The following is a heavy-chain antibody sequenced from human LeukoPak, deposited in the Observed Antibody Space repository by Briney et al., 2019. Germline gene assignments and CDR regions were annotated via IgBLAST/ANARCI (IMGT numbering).Heavy chain of an antibody. V-gene: IGHV3-21*04. CDR1: GFTFSDYS. Sequence: GGSLRLSCAASGFTFSDYSMNWVRQAPGKGLEWVSSISSSGFSIFYADSVKGRFTISRDNSKNTLHLQMNSLRAEDTAIYYCAKTSRVNSAYDSPFDYWGQGTLVTVSS. CDR2: ISSSGFSI. J-gene: IGHJ4*02. CDR3: AKTSRVNSAYDSPFDY. D-gene: IGHD5-12*01.